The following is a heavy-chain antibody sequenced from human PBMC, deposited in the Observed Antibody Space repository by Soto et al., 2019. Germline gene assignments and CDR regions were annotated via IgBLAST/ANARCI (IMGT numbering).Heavy chain of an antibody. CDR2: IYHSGST. Sequence: QVQLQESGPGLVKPSGTLSLTCTVSGGSIRSSNWWGWVRQPPGKGLEWIGEIYHSGSTNYNPSLESRVTISVDKSKNQFSLKLSSLTAADTAVYYCAKDIYYFDYWGQGTLVTVSS. D-gene: IGHD2-21*01. V-gene: IGHV4-4*02. CDR3: AKDIYYFDY. CDR1: GGSIRSSNW. J-gene: IGHJ4*02.